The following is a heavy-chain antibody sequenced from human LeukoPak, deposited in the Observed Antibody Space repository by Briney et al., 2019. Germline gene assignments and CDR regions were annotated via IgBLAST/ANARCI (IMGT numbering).Heavy chain of an antibody. J-gene: IGHJ4*02. Sequence: SETLSLTCTVSAYSISSAYYWGWIRQPPGKGLEWIGSIYHSGSTYYNPSLKSRVTISVDTSKNQFSLRLTSVTAADTAVYYCASPPVHSSGWYSGYWGQGTLVTVSS. CDR2: IYHSGST. CDR1: AYSISSAYY. D-gene: IGHD6-19*01. V-gene: IGHV4-38-2*02. CDR3: ASPPVHSSGWYSGY.